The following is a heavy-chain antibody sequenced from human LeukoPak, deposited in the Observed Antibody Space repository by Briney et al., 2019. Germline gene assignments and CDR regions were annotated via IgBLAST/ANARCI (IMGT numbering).Heavy chain of an antibody. CDR1: GYTFTSYY. D-gene: IGHD3-10*01. CDR2: INPSGGST. V-gene: IGHV1-46*01. CDR3: ARDYYYGSGSYSAYYYMDV. J-gene: IGHJ6*03. Sequence: ASVKVSCKASGYTFTSYYMHWVRQAPGQGLEWMGIINPSGGSTSYAQMFQGRVTMTRDMSTSTVYMELSSLRSEDTAVYYCARDYYYGSGSYSAYYYMDVWGKGTTVTVSS.